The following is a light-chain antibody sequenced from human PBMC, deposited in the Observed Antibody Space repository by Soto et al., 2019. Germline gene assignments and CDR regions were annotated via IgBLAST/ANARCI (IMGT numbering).Light chain of an antibody. CDR2: AAS. J-gene: IGKJ2*01. CDR3: QQSYGTPRT. V-gene: IGKV1-39*01. CDR1: QSISSY. Sequence: DIQMTQSPSSLFASVGDRVTITCRASQSISSYLNWYQQKPGKAPKLLIYAASSLQSGVPSRFSGSGSGTDFTLTISSLQPEDFATYYCQQSYGTPRTFGQGTKLEIK.